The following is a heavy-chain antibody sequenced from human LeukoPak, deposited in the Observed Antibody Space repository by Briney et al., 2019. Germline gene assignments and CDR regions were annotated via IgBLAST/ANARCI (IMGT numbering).Heavy chain of an antibody. J-gene: IGHJ4*02. V-gene: IGHV3-21*01. CDR1: GFTFSSYS. CDR3: ARDRYDFWSGYYSIFAY. D-gene: IGHD3-3*01. Sequence: GRSLRLSCAASGFTFSSYSMNWVRQAPGRGLEWVSSISSSSSYIYYADSVKGRFTISRDNAKNSLYLQMNSLRAEDTAVYYCARDRYDFWSGYYSIFAYWGQGTLVTVSS. CDR2: ISSSSSYI.